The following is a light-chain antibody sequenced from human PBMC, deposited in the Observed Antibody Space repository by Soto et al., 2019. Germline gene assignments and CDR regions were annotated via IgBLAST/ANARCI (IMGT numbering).Light chain of an antibody. Sequence: QSVLTQPPSASGSPGQSVTISCTGTSSYVGGYNYVSWYQQHPGKAPKLMIYEVSKRPSGVPDRFSGSKSGNTASLTVSGLQAEDEADYYCSSSAGSNTYVFGTGTKVTVL. CDR3: SSSAGSNTYV. V-gene: IGLV2-8*01. CDR1: SSYVGGYNY. CDR2: EVS. J-gene: IGLJ1*01.